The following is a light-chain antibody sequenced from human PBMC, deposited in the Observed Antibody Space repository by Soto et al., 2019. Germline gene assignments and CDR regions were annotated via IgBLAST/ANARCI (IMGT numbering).Light chain of an antibody. J-gene: IGKJ5*01. CDR1: QSISSY. CDR2: VAS. V-gene: IGKV1-39*01. Sequence: DIQMTQSPSSLSASVGDRVTISCRASQSISSYLNWYQQKPGKAPNLLIYVASNLQSGVPSRFSGSGSGTDFTLTISSLQPEDFAIYYCQQSYSTPRTFGQGTRLEIK. CDR3: QQSYSTPRT.